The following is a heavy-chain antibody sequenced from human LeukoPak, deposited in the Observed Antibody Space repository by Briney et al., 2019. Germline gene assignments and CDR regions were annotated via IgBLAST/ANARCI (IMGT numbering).Heavy chain of an antibody. Sequence: ASVKVSCKASGYTFTSYGISWVRQAPGQGLVWMGWISAYNGNTNYAQKLQRRVTMTTDTSTSTAYMELRSLRSDDTAVYYCASSEGIAAAWAGDYWGQGTLVTVSS. CDR3: ASSEGIAAAWAGDY. J-gene: IGHJ4*02. CDR2: ISAYNGNT. V-gene: IGHV1-18*01. CDR1: GYTFTSYG. D-gene: IGHD6-25*01.